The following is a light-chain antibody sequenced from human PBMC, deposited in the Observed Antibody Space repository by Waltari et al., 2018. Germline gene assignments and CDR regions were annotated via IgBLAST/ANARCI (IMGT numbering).Light chain of an antibody. J-gene: IGLJ2*01. Sequence: QSVLTQPPSASGTPGQRVTISCSRSSSNIGSNHVYWYQQLPGTAPKLLIYRNNQRPSGVPDRFSGSKSGTSASLAISGLRSEDEADYYCAACDDSLSGPVVFGGGTKLTVL. CDR2: RNN. CDR1: SSNIGSNH. V-gene: IGLV1-47*01. CDR3: AACDDSLSGPVV.